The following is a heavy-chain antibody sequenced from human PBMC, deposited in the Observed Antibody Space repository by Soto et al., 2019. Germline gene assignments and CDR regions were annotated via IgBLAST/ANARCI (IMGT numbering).Heavy chain of an antibody. CDR3: ARGNRYCSSTGCYSAMDV. Sequence: SVKVSWKASGGTFSSYAISWVRQAPGQGLEWMGGIIPIFGTANYAQKFQGRVTITADESTSTAYMELSSLRSEDTAVYYCARGNRYCSSTGCYSAMDVWGQGTTVTVSS. D-gene: IGHD2-2*01. V-gene: IGHV1-69*13. CDR1: GGTFSSYA. J-gene: IGHJ6*02. CDR2: IIPIFGTA.